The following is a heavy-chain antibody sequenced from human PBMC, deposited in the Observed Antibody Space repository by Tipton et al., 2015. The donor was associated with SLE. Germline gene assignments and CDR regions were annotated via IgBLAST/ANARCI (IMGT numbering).Heavy chain of an antibody. CDR3: ARTGADFWSGFLDL. CDR2: INPDGSVT. Sequence: SLRLSCAASGFTFSNYWMHWVRQAPGKGLVWVSRINPDGSVTSYPDSVMGRLTISRDNAKNTLYLQMNSLRAEDTAVYYCARTGADFWSGFLDLWGRGTLVTVPS. D-gene: IGHD3-3*01. CDR1: GFTFSNYW. J-gene: IGHJ2*01. V-gene: IGHV3-74*01.